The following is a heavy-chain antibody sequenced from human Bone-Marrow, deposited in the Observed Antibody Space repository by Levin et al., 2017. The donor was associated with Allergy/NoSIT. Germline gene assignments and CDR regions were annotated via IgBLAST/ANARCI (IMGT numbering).Heavy chain of an antibody. J-gene: IGHJ4*02. CDR3: ARSSGIVGASTHFDY. CDR1: GFTFSSYS. V-gene: IGHV3-21*01. Sequence: GGSLRLSCAASGFTFSSYSMNWVRQAPGKGLEWVSSISSSSSYIYYADSVKGRFTISRDNAKNSLYLQMNSLRAEDTAVYYCARSSGIVGASTHFDYWGQGTLVTVSS. D-gene: IGHD1-26*01. CDR2: ISSSSSYI.